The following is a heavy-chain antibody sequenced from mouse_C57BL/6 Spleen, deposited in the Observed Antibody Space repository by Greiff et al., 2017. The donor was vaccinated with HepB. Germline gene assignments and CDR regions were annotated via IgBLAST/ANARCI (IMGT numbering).Heavy chain of an antibody. CDR2: INPSSGYT. J-gene: IGHJ1*03. D-gene: IGHD2-3*01. Sequence: VQLQQSGAELARPGASVKMSCKASGYTFTSYTMHWVKQRPGQGLEWIGYINPSSGYTKYNQKFKDKATLTADKSSSTAYMQLSSLTSEDSAVYYCGRSIRTDGHLYFDVWGTGTTVTVSS. CDR3: GRSIRTDGHLYFDV. CDR1: GYTFTSYT. V-gene: IGHV1-4*01.